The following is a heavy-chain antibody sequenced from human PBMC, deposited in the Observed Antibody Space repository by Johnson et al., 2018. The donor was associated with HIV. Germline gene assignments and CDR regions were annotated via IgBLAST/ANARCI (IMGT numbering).Heavy chain of an antibody. V-gene: IGHV3-30*04. CDR2: IGYDGSDK. J-gene: IGHJ3*02. D-gene: IGHD6-13*01. CDR3: ARDLAYNSRWTGAFDI. CDR1: GFTFSSYA. Sequence: QVQLVESGGGVVQHWRSLRLSCAASGFTFSSYAMHWVRQAPGKGLEWVAVIGYDGSDKYYADSVKGRVTISRDNPKNTVYLHMNNLRAEDTAVYYCARDLAYNSRWTGAFDIWGQGTMVTVSS.